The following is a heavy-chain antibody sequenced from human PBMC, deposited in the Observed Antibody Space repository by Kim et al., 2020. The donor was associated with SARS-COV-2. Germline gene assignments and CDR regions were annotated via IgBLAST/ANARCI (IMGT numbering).Heavy chain of an antibody. CDR1: GGSISSSSYY. J-gene: IGHJ5*02. CDR3: AREGWFGELLPNWFDP. Sequence: SETLSLTCTVSGGSISSSSYYWGWIRQPPGKGLEWIGSIYYSGSTYYNPSLKSRVTISVDTSKNQFSLKLSSVTAADTAVYYCAREGWFGELLPNWFDPWGQGTLVTVSS. CDR2: IYYSGST. D-gene: IGHD3-10*01. V-gene: IGHV4-39*07.